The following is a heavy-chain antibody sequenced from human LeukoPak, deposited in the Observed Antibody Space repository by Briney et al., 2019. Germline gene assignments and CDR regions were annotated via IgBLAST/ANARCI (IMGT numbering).Heavy chain of an antibody. Sequence: SETLSLTCTVSGGSISSSSYYWGWIRQPPGKGLEWIGSIYYSGSTYYNPSLKSRVTISVDTSKNQFSLKLSSVTAADTAVCYCAGDWGVGAAGYWGQGTLVTVSS. D-gene: IGHD1-26*01. CDR1: GGSISSSSYY. J-gene: IGHJ4*02. V-gene: IGHV4-39*07. CDR3: AGDWGVGAAGY. CDR2: IYYSGST.